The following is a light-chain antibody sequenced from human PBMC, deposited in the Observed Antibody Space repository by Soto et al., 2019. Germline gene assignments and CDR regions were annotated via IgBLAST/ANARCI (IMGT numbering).Light chain of an antibody. J-gene: IGKJ1*01. Sequence: DIQMTQSPSTLSASVGDRLTITCRASKSVSTSLAWYQQKPGIAPKLLIYQASSLENGVPSRFSGSGSGTEFTLTISSLQPDDFATYYCQQYNSYRTFGQGTKVEIK. CDR1: KSVSTS. CDR2: QAS. CDR3: QQYNSYRT. V-gene: IGKV1-5*03.